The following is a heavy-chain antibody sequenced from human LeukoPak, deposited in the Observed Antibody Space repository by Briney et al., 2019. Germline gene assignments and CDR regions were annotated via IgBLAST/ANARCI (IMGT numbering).Heavy chain of an antibody. J-gene: IGHJ4*02. V-gene: IGHV1-8*01. Sequence: GASVKVSCKASGYTFTSYDINWVRQATGQGLEWMGWMNPNSGNTGYAQKFQGRVTMTRDTSISTAYMELSRLRSDDTAVYYCARIPTGYCSSTSCYKVDYWGQGTLVTVSS. D-gene: IGHD2-2*02. CDR3: ARIPTGYCSSTSCYKVDY. CDR2: MNPNSGNT. CDR1: GYTFTSYD.